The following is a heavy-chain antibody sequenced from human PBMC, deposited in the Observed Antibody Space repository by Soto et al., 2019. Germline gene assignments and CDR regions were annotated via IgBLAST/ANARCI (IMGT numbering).Heavy chain of an antibody. J-gene: IGHJ4*02. CDR1: DDSSSSYY. Sequence: SQPLSLTRTVSDDSSSSYYWSWIRQPPGKGLEWIGYIYYSGSTNYNPSLKSRVTISVDTSKNQFSLKLSSVTAADTAVYYCARWFGEGTLDYWGQGTLVTVSS. CDR3: ARWFGEGTLDY. V-gene: IGHV4-59*01. D-gene: IGHD3-10*01. CDR2: IYYSGST.